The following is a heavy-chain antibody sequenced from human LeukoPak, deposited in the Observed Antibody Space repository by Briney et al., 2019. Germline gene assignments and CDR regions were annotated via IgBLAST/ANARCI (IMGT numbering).Heavy chain of an antibody. CDR2: ISYDGSNK. V-gene: IGHV3-30*03. CDR3: ARGGSYLSAFDI. D-gene: IGHD1-26*01. Sequence: PGRSLRLSCATSGFTFSNYGVHWVRQAPGKGLEWVAFISYDGSNKYYVDSVKGRFTISRDNSKNTLYLQMNSLRAEDTAVYYCARGGSYLSAFDIWGQGTMVTVSS. J-gene: IGHJ3*02. CDR1: GFTFSNYG.